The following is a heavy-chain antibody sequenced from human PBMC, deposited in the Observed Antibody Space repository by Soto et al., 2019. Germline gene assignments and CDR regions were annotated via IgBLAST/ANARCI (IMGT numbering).Heavy chain of an antibody. V-gene: IGHV4-59*01. D-gene: IGHD5-12*01. Sequence: WETLSLTCTVSGGSISSYYWSWIRQPPGKGLEWIGYIYYSGSTNYNPSLKSRVTISVDTSKNQFSLKLSSVTAADTAVYYCARGRDSGYPTARYYFDYWGQGTLVTVSS. CDR1: GGSISSYY. J-gene: IGHJ4*02. CDR3: ARGRDSGYPTARYYFDY. CDR2: IYYSGST.